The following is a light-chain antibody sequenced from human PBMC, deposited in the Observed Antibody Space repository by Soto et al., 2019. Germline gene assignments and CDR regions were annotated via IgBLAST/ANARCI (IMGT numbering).Light chain of an antibody. J-gene: IGKJ5*01. CDR3: QQYGYSPIT. Sequence: EIVLTQSPGTLSLSPGEGAPLXCRASQSVSSSYIAWYQQRPGQTPSLLIYGASTRATGIPDRFSGSGSGTHFTLTISRLEPEDFALYYCQQYGYSPITFGQGTRLEIK. V-gene: IGKV3-20*01. CDR1: QSVSSSY. CDR2: GAS.